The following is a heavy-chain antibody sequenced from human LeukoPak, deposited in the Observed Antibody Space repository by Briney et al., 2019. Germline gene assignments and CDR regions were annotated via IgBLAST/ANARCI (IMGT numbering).Heavy chain of an antibody. D-gene: IGHD5-18*01. CDR1: GGSFSGHY. CDR3: AGHPPAVDTPMVGVGSDY. J-gene: IGHJ4*02. CDR2: IYHSGNT. V-gene: IGHV4-34*01. Sequence: SETLSLTCAVYGGSFSGHYWSWIRQPPGKGLEWIGYIYHSGNTYYNPSLKSRVTISLDRSKNQFSLKLSSVTAADTAVYYCAGHPPAVDTPMVGVGSDYWGQGTLVTVSS.